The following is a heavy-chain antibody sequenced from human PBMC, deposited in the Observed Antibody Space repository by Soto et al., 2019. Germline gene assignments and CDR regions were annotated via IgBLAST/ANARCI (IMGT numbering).Heavy chain of an antibody. Sequence: QLQLQESGPGLVKPSETLSLTCSVSGASISSTSFYWVWVRQPPGQGLQWIGSIHYTGTIDYSPSLKGLVSISVDTSKSQYSLTLSSVTAADTAVYVCAPRSQMFNTWFHPLGQGALGNVS. CDR1: GASISSTSFY. CDR2: IHYTGTI. CDR3: APRSQMFNTWFHP. D-gene: IGHD3-10*02. V-gene: IGHV4-39*01. J-gene: IGHJ5*02.